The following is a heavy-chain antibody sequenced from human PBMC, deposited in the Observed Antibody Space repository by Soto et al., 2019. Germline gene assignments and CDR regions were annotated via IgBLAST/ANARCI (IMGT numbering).Heavy chain of an antibody. D-gene: IGHD2-2*01. CDR2: ISYDGSNK. Sequence: GGSLRLSCAASGYTFSSYGMYWVRQAPGKGLEWVAVISYDGSNKYYADSVKDRFTISRDNSKNSLYLQMNSLRSEDTAVYYCARSYQLLWGFDYWGQGTLVTVSS. V-gene: IGHV3-30*03. J-gene: IGHJ4*02. CDR3: ARSYQLLWGFDY. CDR1: GYTFSSYG.